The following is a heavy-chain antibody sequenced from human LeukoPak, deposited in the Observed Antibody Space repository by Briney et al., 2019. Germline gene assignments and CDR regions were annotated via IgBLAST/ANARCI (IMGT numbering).Heavy chain of an antibody. J-gene: IGHJ4*02. CDR1: GGSLSGYY. CDR2: INHSGST. CDR3: ARGGGVDY. Sequence: PSETLSLTCAVYGGSLSGYYWSWIRQPPGKGLEWIGEINHSGSTNYNPSLKSRVTISVDTSKNQFSLKLSSVTAADTAVYYCARGGGVDYWGQGTLVTVSS. V-gene: IGHV4-34*01. D-gene: IGHD3-10*01.